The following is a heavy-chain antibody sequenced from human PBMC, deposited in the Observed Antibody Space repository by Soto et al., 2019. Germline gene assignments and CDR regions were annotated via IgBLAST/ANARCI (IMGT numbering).Heavy chain of an antibody. CDR1: GFTFSSFD. CDR3: VRGDNSSLRTVAF. D-gene: IGHD6-6*01. CDR2: IGRTGDT. J-gene: IGHJ4*02. Sequence: EVQLVESGGGLVQPGGSLRLSCAASGFTFSSFDMHWVRQVRGEALEWVSAIGRTGDTYYPGSVKGRFTISREDAKNSLYLQMNSLRAGDSSVYYCVRGDNSSLRTVAFWGEGTLVTVSS. V-gene: IGHV3-13*01.